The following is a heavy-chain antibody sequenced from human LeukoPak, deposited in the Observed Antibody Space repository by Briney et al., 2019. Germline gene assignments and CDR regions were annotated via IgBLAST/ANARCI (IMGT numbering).Heavy chain of an antibody. V-gene: IGHV5-51*01. CDR1: GYSFTSYW. CDR3: ARHCRDGYNWVDAFDI. CDR2: IYPGDSDT. D-gene: IGHD5-24*01. J-gene: IGHJ3*02. Sequence: PGESLKISCKGSGYSFTSYWIGWVRQMPGKGLEWMGIIYPGDSDTGYSPSFQGHVTISADKSISTAYLQWSSQKASDTAMYYCARHCRDGYNWVDAFDIWGEGTMVTVSS.